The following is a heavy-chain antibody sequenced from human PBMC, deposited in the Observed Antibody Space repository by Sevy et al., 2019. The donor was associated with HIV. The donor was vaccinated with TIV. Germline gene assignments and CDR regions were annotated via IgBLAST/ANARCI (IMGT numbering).Heavy chain of an antibody. Sequence: SETLSLTCAVSGYSITSGYLWGWIRQPPGKGLEWIGSVFHSGSTYYNPSLNSRVIISVDTSKNEFSLILNSVTAADTAVYYCARHSHGSGTYYVPFNSWGQGTLVIVSS. CDR2: VFHSGST. V-gene: IGHV4-38-2*01. CDR3: ARHSHGSGTYYVPFNS. D-gene: IGHD3-10*01. J-gene: IGHJ4*02. CDR1: GYSITSGYL.